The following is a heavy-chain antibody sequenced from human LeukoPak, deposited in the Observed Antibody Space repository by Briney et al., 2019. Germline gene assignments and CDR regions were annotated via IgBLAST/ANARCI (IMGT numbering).Heavy chain of an antibody. CDR3: ARLITSGYGLYFDY. J-gene: IGHJ4*02. CDR2: IIPIFGTA. Sequence: GASVKVSCKASGGTFSSCGISWVRQAPGQELEWMGGIIPIFGTANYAQKFQGRVTLTADESTSTAYMELSSLRSEDTAVYYCARLITSGYGLYFDYWGQGTLVTVSS. D-gene: IGHD5-12*01. V-gene: IGHV1-69*13. CDR1: GGTFSSCG.